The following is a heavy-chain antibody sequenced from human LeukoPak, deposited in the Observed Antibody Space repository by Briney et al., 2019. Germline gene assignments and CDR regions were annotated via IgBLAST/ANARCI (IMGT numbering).Heavy chain of an antibody. Sequence: ASVKVSCKASGYTFTVYYMHWVRQAPGQGLEWMGRINPSSGGTNYAQKFQGRVTMTRDTSISTAYMELSRLSSDDTAVYYCARDPTYGDYPNWFDPWGQGTLVTVSS. D-gene: IGHD4-17*01. CDR1: GYTFTVYY. J-gene: IGHJ5*02. CDR2: INPSSGGT. CDR3: ARDPTYGDYPNWFDP. V-gene: IGHV1-2*06.